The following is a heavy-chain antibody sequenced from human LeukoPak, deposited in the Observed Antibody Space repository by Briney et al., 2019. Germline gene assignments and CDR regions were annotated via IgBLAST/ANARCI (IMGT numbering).Heavy chain of an antibody. D-gene: IGHD5-24*01. CDR2: ISYDGSNK. J-gene: IGHJ4*02. Sequence: PGGSLRLSCAASGFTFSSYAMHWVRQAPGKGLEWVAVISYDGSNKYYADSVKGRFTISRDNSKNTLYLQMNSLRAEDTAVYYCARAPGDGYNWGYFDYWGQGTLVTVSS. CDR3: ARAPGDGYNWGYFDY. CDR1: GFTFSSYA. V-gene: IGHV3-30-3*01.